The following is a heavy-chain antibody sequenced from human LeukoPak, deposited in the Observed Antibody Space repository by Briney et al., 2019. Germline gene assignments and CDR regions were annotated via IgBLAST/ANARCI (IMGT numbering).Heavy chain of an antibody. J-gene: IGHJ3*02. V-gene: IGHV3-48*04. D-gene: IGHD1-26*01. CDR2: ISSSSSTI. Sequence: GGSLRLSCAASGFTFSSYSMNWVRQAPGKGLEWVSYISSSSSTIYYADSVKGRFTISRDNAKNSLYLQMNSLRAEDTAVYYCARGATGAFDIWGQGTMVTVSS. CDR3: ARGATGAFDI. CDR1: GFTFSSYS.